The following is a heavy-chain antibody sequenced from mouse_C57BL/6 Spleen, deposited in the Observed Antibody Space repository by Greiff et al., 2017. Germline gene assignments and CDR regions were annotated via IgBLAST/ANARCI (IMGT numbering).Heavy chain of an antibody. V-gene: IGHV1-82*01. Sequence: QVQLQQPGPELVKPGASVKISCKASGYAFSSSWMNWVKQRPGKGLEWIGRLYPGDGDTNYNGKFKGKATLTADKSSSTAYMQLSSLTSEDSAVYFCARPDSSGYVDYWGQGTTLTVSS. CDR3: ARPDSSGYVDY. CDR2: LYPGDGDT. D-gene: IGHD3-2*02. J-gene: IGHJ2*01. CDR1: GYAFSSSW.